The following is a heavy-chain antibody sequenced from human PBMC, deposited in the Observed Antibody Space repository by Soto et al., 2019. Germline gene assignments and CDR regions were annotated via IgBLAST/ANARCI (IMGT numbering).Heavy chain of an antibody. J-gene: IGHJ3*02. Sequence: QVQLVQSGAEVKKPGASVKVSCKASGYTFTSYDINWVRQATGQGLEWMGWMNPNSGNTGYAQKFQGRVTITRNTSISTAYMGLSSLRSEDTAVYYCASPVGYCSSTSCSDAFDIWGQGTMVTVSS. D-gene: IGHD2-2*01. V-gene: IGHV1-8*01. CDR2: MNPNSGNT. CDR1: GYTFTSYD. CDR3: ASPVGYCSSTSCSDAFDI.